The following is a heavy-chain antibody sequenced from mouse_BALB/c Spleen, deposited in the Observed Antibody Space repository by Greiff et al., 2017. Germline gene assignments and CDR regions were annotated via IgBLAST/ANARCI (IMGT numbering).Heavy chain of an antibody. Sequence: HLVESGPELVKPGASVKVSCKASGYSFTDYNMYWVKQSHGKSLEWIGYIDPYNGGTSYNQKFKGKATLTVDKSSSTAFMHLNSLTSEDSAVYYCAREGPRPGLYAMDYWGQGTSVTVSS. CDR1: GYSFTDYN. CDR3: AREGPRPGLYAMDY. CDR2: IDPYNGGT. J-gene: IGHJ4*01. D-gene: IGHD1-2*01. V-gene: IGHV1S135*01.